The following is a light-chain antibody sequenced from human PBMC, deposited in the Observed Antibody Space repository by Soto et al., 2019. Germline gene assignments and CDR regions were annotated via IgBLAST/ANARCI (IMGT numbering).Light chain of an antibody. CDR3: QQYNNWPLT. Sequence: EIVMTQSPATLSVSPGERATLSCRASQSVSSNLAWYQQRPGQAPRLLIYYASTRATGIPDRFSGSGSGTEFTLTISSLQSEDFVVYYCQQYNNWPLTFGPGTKVDIK. J-gene: IGKJ3*01. CDR1: QSVSSN. CDR2: YAS. V-gene: IGKV3-15*01.